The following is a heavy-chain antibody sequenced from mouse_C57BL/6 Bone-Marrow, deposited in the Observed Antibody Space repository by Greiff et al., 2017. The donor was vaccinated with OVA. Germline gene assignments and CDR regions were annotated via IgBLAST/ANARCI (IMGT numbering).Heavy chain of an antibody. D-gene: IGHD1-1*01. Sequence: EVQLQQSGPELVKPGASVKISCKASGYTFTDYYMNWVKQSHGKSLEWIGDINPNNGGTSYNQKFKGKATLTVDKSSSTACMALRRLTFEDSAVYYCARKRNYYYGSSAWFAYWGTGTLVTVSA. J-gene: IGHJ3*01. V-gene: IGHV1-26*01. CDR2: INPNNGGT. CDR1: GYTFTDYY. CDR3: ARKRNYYYGSSAWFAY.